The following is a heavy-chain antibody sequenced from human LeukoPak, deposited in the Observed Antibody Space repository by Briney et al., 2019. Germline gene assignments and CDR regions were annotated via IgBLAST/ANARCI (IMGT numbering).Heavy chain of an antibody. CDR3: ARSTLRLGEFDY. CDR1: GFTVSNNY. CDR2: IYSGGST. V-gene: IGHV3-66*01. J-gene: IGHJ4*02. D-gene: IGHD3-16*01. Sequence: GGSLRLSCAASGFTVSNNYMSWVRQAPGKGLEWLSVIYSGGSTYYADSVKGRFTISRDNSKNTLYLQMNSLRAKDTAVYYCARSTLRLGEFDYWGQGTLVTVSS.